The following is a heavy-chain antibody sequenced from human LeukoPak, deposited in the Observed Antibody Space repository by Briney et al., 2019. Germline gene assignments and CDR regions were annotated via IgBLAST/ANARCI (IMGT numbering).Heavy chain of an antibody. V-gene: IGHV3-23*01. CDR3: AGDRGYCRGGRCYSNYFDL. CDR1: GFTFSSYA. Sequence: PGGSLRLSCAASGFTFSSYAMSWVRQAPGKGLEWVSAISGSGGSTYYADSVKGRFTISRDNSKNTVYLQMNSLRDEDTAVYFCAGDRGYCRGGRCYSNYFDLWGQGTLVTVSS. J-gene: IGHJ4*02. D-gene: IGHD2-15*01. CDR2: ISGSGGST.